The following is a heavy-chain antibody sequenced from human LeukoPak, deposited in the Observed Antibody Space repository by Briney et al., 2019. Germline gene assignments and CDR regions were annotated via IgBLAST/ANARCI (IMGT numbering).Heavy chain of an antibody. Sequence: GGSLRLSCAASGFTFSSYSMNWVRQAPGKGLEWVSSISSSSSYIYYADSVKGRFTISRDNAKNSLYLQMNSLRAEDTAVYYCATSETWIQLWSGPYYFDYRGQGTLVTVSS. CDR1: GFTFSSYS. CDR3: ATSETWIQLWSGPYYFDY. CDR2: ISSSSSYI. D-gene: IGHD5-18*01. V-gene: IGHV3-21*01. J-gene: IGHJ4*02.